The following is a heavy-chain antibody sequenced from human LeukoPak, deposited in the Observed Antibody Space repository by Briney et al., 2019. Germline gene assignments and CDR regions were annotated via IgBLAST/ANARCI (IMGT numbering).Heavy chain of an antibody. Sequence: GASVKVSCKASGYAFTSYGISWMWKAPGQGLEWMGWISAYNGNTNYAQKLQGRVTMTTDTSTSTAYMELRSLRSDDTAVYYCARSGLAAAPGAYYYGVDVWGQGTTVTVSS. J-gene: IGHJ6*02. CDR3: ARSGLAAAPGAYYYGVDV. CDR1: GYAFTSYG. V-gene: IGHV1-18*01. D-gene: IGHD6-13*01. CDR2: ISAYNGNT.